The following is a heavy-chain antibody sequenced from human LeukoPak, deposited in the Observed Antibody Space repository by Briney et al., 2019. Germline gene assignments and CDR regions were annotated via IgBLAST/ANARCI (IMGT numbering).Heavy chain of an antibody. CDR3: AREANSPTARYWYFDL. J-gene: IGHJ2*01. CDR2: VYYSGST. D-gene: IGHD2-21*01. Sequence: KPSETLSLTCTVSGGSISSYYWSWMRQFPGKGLEWIGYVYYSGSTNYNPALKSRVTISLDTSENQFSLKLSSVTAADTAVYYCAREANSPTARYWYFDLWGRGTQVTVSS. V-gene: IGHV4-59*01. CDR1: GGSISSYY.